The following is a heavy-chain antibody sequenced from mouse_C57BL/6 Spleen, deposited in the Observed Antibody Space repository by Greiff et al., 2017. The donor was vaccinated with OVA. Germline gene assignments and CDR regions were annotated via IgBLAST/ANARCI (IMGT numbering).Heavy chain of an antibody. V-gene: IGHV1-54*01. CDR2: INPGSGGT. J-gene: IGHJ3*01. Sequence: VQLQQSGAELVRPGTSVKVSCKASGYAFTNYLIEWVKQRPGQGLEWIGVINPGSGGTNYNEKFKGKATLTAVKSSSTAYMQLSSLTSEDSAVYFCARGGLRDAWFAYWGQGTLVTVSA. D-gene: IGHD2-4*01. CDR3: ARGGLRDAWFAY. CDR1: GYAFTNYL.